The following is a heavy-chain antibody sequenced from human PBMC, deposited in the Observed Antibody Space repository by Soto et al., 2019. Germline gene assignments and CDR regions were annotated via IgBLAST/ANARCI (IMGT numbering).Heavy chain of an antibody. CDR3: TRTQKWLAFEY. V-gene: IGHV4-59*13. CDR2: FYNGGST. J-gene: IGHJ4*02. Sequence: PSETLSLTCSVSDGSMSTYYWNWIRQPPGKGLEWVGSFYNGGSTNYNPPLKSRVTISVDTSKNQFSLMLNSVIDADTAVYYCTRTQKWLAFEYWGQGALVTVSS. CDR1: DGSMSTYY. D-gene: IGHD6-19*01.